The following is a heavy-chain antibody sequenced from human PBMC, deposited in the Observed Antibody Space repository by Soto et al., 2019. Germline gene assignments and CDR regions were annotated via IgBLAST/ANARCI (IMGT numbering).Heavy chain of an antibody. CDR2: IIPMLDSA. J-gene: IGHJ6*02. CDR1: GGTFDNYA. V-gene: IGHV1-69*12. Sequence: QVQLVQSGAEVKQPGSSVKVSCKASGGTFDNYAITWVRQAPGQGLEWMAGIIPMLDSANYAEKFQDRVTITADESTSTGYMEVSSLRSEDTAVYYCARTYHYDSLGKTYFYYGMDFWGQGTTVTGSS. CDR3: ARTYHYDSLGKTYFYYGMDF. D-gene: IGHD3-22*01.